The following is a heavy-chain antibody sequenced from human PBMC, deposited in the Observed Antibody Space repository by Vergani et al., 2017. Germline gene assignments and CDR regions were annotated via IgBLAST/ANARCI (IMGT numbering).Heavy chain of an antibody. CDR1: GFTFSSHS. J-gene: IGHJ6*02. D-gene: IGHD2-2*01. CDR2: ISSSSSYI. V-gene: IGHV3-21*01. Sequence: EVQLVESGGGLVKPGGSLRLSCAASGFTFSSHSMNWVRQAPGKGLEWVSSISSSSSYIYYADSVKGRFTISRDNAKNSLYLQMNSLRAEDTAVYYCARDLPVVVPAALGGMDVWGQGTTVTVSS. CDR3: ARDLPVVVPAALGGMDV.